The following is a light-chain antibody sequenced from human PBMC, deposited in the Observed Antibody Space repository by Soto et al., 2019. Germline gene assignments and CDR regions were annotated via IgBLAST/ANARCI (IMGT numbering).Light chain of an antibody. CDR1: QSVSSN. J-gene: IGKJ2*01. CDR2: GAS. Sequence: IVKPQPPPPLPLSQGARATLPSRANQSVSSNLAWYQQKPGQAPRLLIYGASTMATGIPARFSGSGSGTEFTLTINSLQPEDFAVYYCQQYNNWPHTFGQGTKVDIK. V-gene: IGKV3-15*01. CDR3: QQYNNWPHT.